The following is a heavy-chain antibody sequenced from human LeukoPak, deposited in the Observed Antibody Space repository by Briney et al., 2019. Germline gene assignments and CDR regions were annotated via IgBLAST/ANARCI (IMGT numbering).Heavy chain of an antibody. V-gene: IGHV4-39*07. CDR2: IYYSGST. Sequence: SETLSLTCTVSGASISGSGYYWGWIRQPPGKGLEWIGYIYYSGSTYYNPSLKSRVTISVDTSKNQFSLKLSSVTAADTAVYYCARGLTPFDYWGQGTLVTVSS. D-gene: IGHD2-15*01. CDR1: GASISGSGYY. CDR3: ARGLTPFDY. J-gene: IGHJ4*02.